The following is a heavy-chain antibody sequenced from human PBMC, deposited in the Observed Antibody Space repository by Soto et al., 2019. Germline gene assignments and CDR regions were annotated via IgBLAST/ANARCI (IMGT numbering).Heavy chain of an antibody. Sequence: EVQLVETGGGLIQPGGSQRLSCAASGFTVSSNYMSWVRQAPGKGLEWVSVIYSGGSTYYADSVKGRFTISRDNSKNTLYLQMNSLRAEDTAVYYCARARGSYYFDYWGQGTLVTVSS. CDR2: IYSGGST. J-gene: IGHJ4*02. CDR3: ARARGSYYFDY. CDR1: GFTVSSNY. V-gene: IGHV3-53*02. D-gene: IGHD1-26*01.